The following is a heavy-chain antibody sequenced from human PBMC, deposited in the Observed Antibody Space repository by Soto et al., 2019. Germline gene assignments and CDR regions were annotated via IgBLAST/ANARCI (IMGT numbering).Heavy chain of an antibody. J-gene: IGHJ6*02. V-gene: IGHV1-18*01. Sequence: QVQLVQSGAEVKKPGASVKVSCKASGYTFTSYGISWVRQAPGQGLECMGWISAYNGNTNYAQKLQGRVTMTTDTSTSTAYMELRSLRSDDTAVYYCASFRIAATDPYGMDVWGQGTTVTVSS. D-gene: IGHD6-13*01. CDR3: ASFRIAATDPYGMDV. CDR2: ISAYNGNT. CDR1: GYTFTSYG.